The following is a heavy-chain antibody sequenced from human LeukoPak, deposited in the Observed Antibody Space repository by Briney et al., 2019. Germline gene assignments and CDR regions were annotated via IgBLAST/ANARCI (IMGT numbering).Heavy chain of an antibody. J-gene: IGHJ4*02. CDR1: GXTFSSYA. D-gene: IGHD6-19*01. CDR3: AGSLRGGGWYMY. V-gene: IGHV3-21*05. CDR2: ISSSSSSI. Sequence: GGSLRLSCAASGXTFSSYAMNWVRQAPGKGLEWISYISSSSSSIYYSDSVKGRFTVSRDNAKNSLYLQMNSLRDEDTAVYYCAGSLRGGGWYMYWGQGTLVTVSS.